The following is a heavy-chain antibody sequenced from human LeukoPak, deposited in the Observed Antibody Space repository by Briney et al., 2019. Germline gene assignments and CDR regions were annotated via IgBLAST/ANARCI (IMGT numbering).Heavy chain of an antibody. D-gene: IGHD1-26*01. CDR3: AREREPYWFDP. CDR1: GFTFSSYG. V-gene: IGHV3-33*01. J-gene: IGHJ5*02. CDR2: IWYDGSNK. Sequence: GRSLRLSCAASGFTFSSYGMHWVRQAPGKGLEWVAVIWYDGSNKYYADSVKGRFTISRDNSKNTLYLQMNSLRAEDTAVYYCAREREPYWFDPWGQGTLVTVSS.